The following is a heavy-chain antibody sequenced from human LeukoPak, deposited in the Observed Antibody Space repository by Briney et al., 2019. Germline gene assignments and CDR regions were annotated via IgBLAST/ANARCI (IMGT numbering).Heavy chain of an antibody. V-gene: IGHV4-59*13. Sequence: PSETLSLTCTVSGGSISSYYWNWIRQPPGKGLEWIGYIYYTGITNYNPSLKSRVTMSVDTSKNQFSLRLTSVTAADTAVHYCAREEVGAFDHWGQGTLVTVSS. D-gene: IGHD1-26*01. CDR1: GGSISSYY. CDR3: AREEVGAFDH. CDR2: IYYTGIT. J-gene: IGHJ4*02.